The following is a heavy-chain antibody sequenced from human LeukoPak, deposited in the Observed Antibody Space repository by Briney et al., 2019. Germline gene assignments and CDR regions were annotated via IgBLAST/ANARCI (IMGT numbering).Heavy chain of an antibody. V-gene: IGHV3-74*01. J-gene: IGHJ4*02. Sequence: GGSLRLSCAASGFTFSNYWMHWVRQAPGKGLVCVSRIKSDGTITSYADSVKGRFTTSRDNAKHTLYLQMNSLRAEDTAVYSCARDPFYGDAALDSWGQGTLVTVSS. CDR3: ARDPFYGDAALDS. D-gene: IGHD4-17*01. CDR2: IKSDGTIT. CDR1: GFTFSNYW.